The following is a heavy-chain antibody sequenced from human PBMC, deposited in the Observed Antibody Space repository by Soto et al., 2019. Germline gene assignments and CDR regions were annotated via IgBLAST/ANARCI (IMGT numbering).Heavy chain of an antibody. CDR1: GGSISSYY. D-gene: IGHD3-10*01. CDR3: ASRSGSDYNGYYYGMDV. J-gene: IGHJ6*02. Sequence: SETLSLTCTVSGGSISSYYWSWIRQPAGKGLEWIGRIYTSGSTNYNPSLKSRVTMSVDTSKNQFSLKLSSVTAADTAVYYCASRSGSDYNGYYYGMDVWGQGTTVTVSS. V-gene: IGHV4-4*07. CDR2: IYTSGST.